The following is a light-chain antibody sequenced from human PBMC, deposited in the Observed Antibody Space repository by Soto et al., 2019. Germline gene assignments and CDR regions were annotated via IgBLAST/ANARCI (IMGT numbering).Light chain of an antibody. J-gene: IGKJ2*01. CDR1: QSVSSN. CDR3: QQYDNWPPYT. CDR2: DAS. V-gene: IGKV3-15*01. Sequence: EIVLTQSPATLSVSPGERATLSCRASQSVSSNLAWNQQKPGQAPRLLIYDASSRATGIPARFSGSGSGTEFTLTISSLQSEDFALYYCQQYDNWPPYTFGQGTKLEIK.